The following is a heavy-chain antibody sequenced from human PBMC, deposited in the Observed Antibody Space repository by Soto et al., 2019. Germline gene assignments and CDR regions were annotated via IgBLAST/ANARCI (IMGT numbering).Heavy chain of an antibody. Sequence: PGGSLRLSCAASGFMFSRSWMSWVRQAPGEGLKLVASISPDGRTTYYVDSVKGRFTISRDNAENSVYLQMNSLRAEDTAVFYCASLLGSVTTFDNWGQGTLVTVSS. CDR2: ISPDGRTT. CDR1: GFMFSRSW. J-gene: IGHJ4*02. CDR3: ASLLGSVTTFDN. V-gene: IGHV3-7*01. D-gene: IGHD1-1*01.